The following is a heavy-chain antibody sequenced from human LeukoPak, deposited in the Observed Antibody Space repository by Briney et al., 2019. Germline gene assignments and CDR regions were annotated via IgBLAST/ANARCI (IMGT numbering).Heavy chain of an antibody. CDR3: AKLHSGYDEFDY. J-gene: IGHJ4*02. Sequence: PGGSLRFSCEASGFTFSSYGMHWVRQAPGKGLEWVAVISYDGSNKYYADSVKGRFTISRDNSKNTLYLQMNSLRAEDTAVYYCAKLHSGYDEFDYWGQGTLVTVSS. CDR1: GFTFSSYG. D-gene: IGHD5-12*01. CDR2: ISYDGSNK. V-gene: IGHV3-30*18.